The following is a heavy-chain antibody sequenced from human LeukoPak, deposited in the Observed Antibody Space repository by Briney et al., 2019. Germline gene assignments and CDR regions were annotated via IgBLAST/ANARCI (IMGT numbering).Heavy chain of an antibody. D-gene: IGHD2-2*01. CDR3: ANYCISSSCSPRYGMDV. CDR2: IYSGGST. V-gene: IGHV3-66*01. J-gene: IGHJ6*02. Sequence: PGGSLRLSCAASGFNVSSNYMSWVRQAPGKGLEWVSVIYSGGSTYYADSVKGRVTISRDNSKNTLYLQMNSLRAEDTAVYYCANYCISSSCSPRYGMDVWGQGTTVTVSS. CDR1: GFNVSSNY.